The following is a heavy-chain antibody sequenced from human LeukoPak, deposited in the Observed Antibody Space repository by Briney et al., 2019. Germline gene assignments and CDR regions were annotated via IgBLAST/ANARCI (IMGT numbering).Heavy chain of an antibody. CDR3: ARDRGGAYYDILTGYRESSNFDY. CDR2: TSSSGSTI. CDR1: GFTFSDYY. V-gene: IGHV3-11*01. D-gene: IGHD3-9*01. Sequence: IPGGSLRLSCAASGFTFSDYYMSWIRQAPGKGLEWVSYTSSSGSTIYYADSVKGRFTISRDNAKNSLYLQMNSLRAEDTAVYYCARDRGGAYYDILTGYRESSNFDYWGQGTLVTVSS. J-gene: IGHJ4*02.